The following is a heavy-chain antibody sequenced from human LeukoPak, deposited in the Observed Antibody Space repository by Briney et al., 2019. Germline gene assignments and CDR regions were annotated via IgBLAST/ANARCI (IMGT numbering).Heavy chain of an antibody. Sequence: GESLKISCKGSGYSFTTYWIGWVRQMPGKGLEWMGIIYPRDSDTRYSPSFQGQVTISADKSISTAYLQWSSLKASDTAMYYCARRLLVYGSPRGFDIWGHGTMVTVSS. CDR2: IYPRDSDT. CDR1: GYSFTTYW. V-gene: IGHV5-51*01. CDR3: ARRLLVYGSPRGFDI. D-gene: IGHD2-8*01. J-gene: IGHJ3*02.